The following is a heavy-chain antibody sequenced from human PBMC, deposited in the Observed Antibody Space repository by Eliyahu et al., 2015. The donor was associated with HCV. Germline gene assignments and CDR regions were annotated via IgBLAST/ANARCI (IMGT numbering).Heavy chain of an antibody. CDR1: GFXFSTXW. J-gene: IGHJ4*02. Sequence: EVQLVESGGGLVQPGGSLXLSWAASGFXFSTXWMSWVRQAPGKGVEWVANIKQDGSEKYYVDSVKGRFTISRDNAKNSLYLQMNSLRAEDTAVYYCARGRYCSSTSCYYFDYWGQGTLVTVSS. D-gene: IGHD2-2*01. CDR3: ARGRYCSSTSCYYFDY. V-gene: IGHV3-7*01. CDR2: IKQDGSEK.